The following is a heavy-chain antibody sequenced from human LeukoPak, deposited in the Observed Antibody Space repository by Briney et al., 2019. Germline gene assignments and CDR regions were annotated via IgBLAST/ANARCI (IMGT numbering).Heavy chain of an antibody. CDR3: AGRIAARPLVDV. CDR1: GFTCSDYA. D-gene: IGHD6-6*01. V-gene: IGHV3-48*04. Sequence: GGSLRLSCAASGFTCSDYAMNWVRQAPGKGLEWVSYISSSRGNAVYYAASVRGRFTISRDDAKNSLNLQMHSLRGEDTAVYYCAGRIAARPLVDVWGKGTTVTVSS. CDR2: ISSSRGNAV. J-gene: IGHJ6*04.